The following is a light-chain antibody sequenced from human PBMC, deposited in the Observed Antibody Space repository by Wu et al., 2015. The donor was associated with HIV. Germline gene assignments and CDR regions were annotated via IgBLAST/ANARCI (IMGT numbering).Light chain of an antibody. V-gene: IGKV3D-20*02. CDR2: ATS. CDR3: QQNNNWPLT. Sequence: DILLTQSPGTLSLSPGERATLSCRASQSVTSNYLAWYQQKPGQAPRLLIYATSNRATGIPDRISGSGSGTLFTLTISSLEPEDLAIYYCQQNNNWPLTFGQGTRLEIK. CDR1: QSVTSNY. J-gene: IGKJ5*01.